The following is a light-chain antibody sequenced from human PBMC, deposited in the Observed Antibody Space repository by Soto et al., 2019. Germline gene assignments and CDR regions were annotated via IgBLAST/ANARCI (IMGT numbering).Light chain of an antibody. Sequence: QSVLTQPPSVSGAPGQRVTLSCTGSSSNIGAGYDVHWYQQLPGTAPKLFIYANTNRPSGVPDRFSGSKSGTSASLAITGLQAEDEADYYCQSYDSSLSGVVFGGGTKLTVL. J-gene: IGLJ2*01. CDR1: SSNIGAGYD. CDR3: QSYDSSLSGVV. CDR2: ANT. V-gene: IGLV1-40*01.